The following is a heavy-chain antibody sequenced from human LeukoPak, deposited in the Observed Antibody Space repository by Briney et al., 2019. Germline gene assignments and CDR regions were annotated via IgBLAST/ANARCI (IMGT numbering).Heavy chain of an antibody. CDR2: MYYSGGIDYSGNT. V-gene: IGHV4-61*03. D-gene: IGHD3-10*01. CDR3: ARDSISGSYYYGMDV. Sequence: SETLSLTCTVSGGSISSGDYYWTWIRQPPGKGLEWIGYMYYSGGIDYSGNTNYNPSLKGRVTISVDTSKNHFSLRLSSVTAADTAVYYCARDSISGSYYYGMDVWGQGTTVTVSS. CDR1: GGSISSGDYY. J-gene: IGHJ6*02.